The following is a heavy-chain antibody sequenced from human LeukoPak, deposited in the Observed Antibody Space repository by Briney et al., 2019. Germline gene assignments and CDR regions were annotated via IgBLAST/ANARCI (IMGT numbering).Heavy chain of an antibody. CDR1: GYTFTSYD. CDR3: ARSEYQLSSPYYYGMDV. V-gene: IGHV1-8*01. D-gene: IGHD2-2*01. CDR2: MNPNSGNT. Sequence: ASVKVSCKAAGYTFTSYDINWVRQATGQGLESMGWMNPNSGNTGYAQKFQGRVTMTRNTSISTAYMEVSSLGSEDTAVYYCARSEYQLSSPYYYGMDVWGQGTTVTVSS. J-gene: IGHJ6*02.